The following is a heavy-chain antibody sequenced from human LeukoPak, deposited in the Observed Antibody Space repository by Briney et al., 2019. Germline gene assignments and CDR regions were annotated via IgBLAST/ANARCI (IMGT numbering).Heavy chain of an antibody. V-gene: IGHV4-30-2*01. CDR2: IYHSGST. Sequence: SETLSLTCAVSGGSISSGGYSWSWIRQPPGKGLEWIGYIYHSGSTYYNPSLKSRVTISVDRSKNQFSLKLSSVTAADTAVYYCARFYGSGSLPSYYFDYWGQGTLVTVSS. CDR1: GGSISSGGYS. D-gene: IGHD3-10*01. CDR3: ARFYGSGSLPSYYFDY. J-gene: IGHJ4*02.